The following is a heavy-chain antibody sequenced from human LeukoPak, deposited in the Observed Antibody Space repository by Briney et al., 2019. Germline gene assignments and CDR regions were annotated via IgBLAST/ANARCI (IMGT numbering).Heavy chain of an antibody. V-gene: IGHV1-2*02. CDR3: ARGNYGEGYYYYYMDV. CDR2: ISPNSGGT. CDR1: GGTFSSYA. D-gene: IGHD4/OR15-4a*01. J-gene: IGHJ6*03. Sequence: ASVKVSCKASGGTFSSYAISWVRQAPGQGLEWMGWISPNSGGTNYAQKFQGRVTMTRDTSITTAYMELSSLRSDDTAVYYCARGNYGEGYYYYYMDVWGKGTTVTISS.